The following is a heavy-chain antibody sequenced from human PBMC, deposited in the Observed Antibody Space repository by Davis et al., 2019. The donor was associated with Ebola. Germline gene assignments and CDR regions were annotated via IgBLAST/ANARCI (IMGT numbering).Heavy chain of an antibody. D-gene: IGHD6-19*01. Sequence: MPSETLSLTCTVSGGSISSGGYYWSWIRQHPGKGLEWIGYTYYSGSTYYNPSLKSRVTISVDTSKNQFSLKLNSVTAADTAVYYCASTIAVAWESYLDNWGQGTLVTVSS. CDR2: TYYSGST. J-gene: IGHJ4*02. V-gene: IGHV4-61*08. CDR1: GGSISSGGYY. CDR3: ASTIAVAWESYLDN.